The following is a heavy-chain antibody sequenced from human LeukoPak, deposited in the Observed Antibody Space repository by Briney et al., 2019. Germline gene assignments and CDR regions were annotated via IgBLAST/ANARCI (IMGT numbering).Heavy chain of an antibody. CDR2: ISAYNGNT. CDR3: ARDSGAVVADFDY. CDR1: GYTFTSYG. J-gene: IGHJ4*02. D-gene: IGHD2-15*01. Sequence: ASVKVSCKASGYTFTSYGISWVRQAPGQGLEWMGWISAYNGNTNYAQKLQGRVTMTTDTSTSTAYIELRSLRSDDTAVYYCARDSGAVVADFDYWGQGTLVTVSS. V-gene: IGHV1-18*01.